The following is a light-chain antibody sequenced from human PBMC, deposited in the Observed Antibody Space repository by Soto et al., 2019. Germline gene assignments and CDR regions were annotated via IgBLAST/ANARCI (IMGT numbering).Light chain of an antibody. CDR2: GAS. CDR3: HQYNTWLWT. CDR1: QNVNAN. J-gene: IGKJ1*01. Sequence: EVVMTQSPATLSVSPGERATLSCRASQNVNANLAWYQQKPGQAPRLLIHGASTRATGIPGRFSGSGFGTEFILTISSLQSEDFAVYYCHQYNTWLWTFGQGTKVEGK. V-gene: IGKV3-15*01.